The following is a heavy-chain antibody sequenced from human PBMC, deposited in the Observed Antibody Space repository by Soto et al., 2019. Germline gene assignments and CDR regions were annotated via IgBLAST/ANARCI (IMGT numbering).Heavy chain of an antibody. J-gene: IGHJ3*02. CDR2: ISSNGGST. V-gene: IGHV3-64D*06. Sequence: GGALRVSCSASGFTFSIYAMHWVRQAPGKGLEYVSAISSNGGSTYYADSVKGRFTISRDNSKNTLYLQMSSLRVEDTAVYYCVKGTDIVVVVAPAFDIWGQGTMVTVS. CDR3: VKGTDIVVVVAPAFDI. CDR1: GFTFSIYA. D-gene: IGHD2-15*01.